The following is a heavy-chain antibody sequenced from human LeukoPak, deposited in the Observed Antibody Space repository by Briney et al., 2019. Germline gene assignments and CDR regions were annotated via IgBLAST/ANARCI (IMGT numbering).Heavy chain of an antibody. J-gene: IGHJ6*04. CDR3: ARVYADYYYGSGRDSMDV. D-gene: IGHD3-10*01. V-gene: IGHV4-4*02. CDR1: GGSISSSNW. Sequence: SGTLSLTCAVSGGSISSSNWWSWVRQPPGKGLEWIGEIYHSGSTNYNPFLKSRVTISVDKSKNQFSLKLSSVTAADTAVYYCARVYADYYYGSGRDSMDVWGKGTTVTVSS. CDR2: IYHSGST.